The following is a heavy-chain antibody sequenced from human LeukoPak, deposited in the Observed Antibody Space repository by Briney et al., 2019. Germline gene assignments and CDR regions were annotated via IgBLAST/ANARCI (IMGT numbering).Heavy chain of an antibody. V-gene: IGHV3-23*01. CDR3: AKGLGYCSSTSCYGTGPRDAFDI. CDR2: ISGSGGST. J-gene: IGHJ3*02. Sequence: QPSETLSLTCTVSGGSISSRSYYWGWIRQPPGKGLEWVSAISGSGGSTYYADSVKGRFTISRDNSKNTLYLQMNSLRAEDTAVYYCAKGLGYCSSTSCYGTGPRDAFDIWGQGTMVTVSS. CDR1: GGSISSRSYY. D-gene: IGHD2-2*01.